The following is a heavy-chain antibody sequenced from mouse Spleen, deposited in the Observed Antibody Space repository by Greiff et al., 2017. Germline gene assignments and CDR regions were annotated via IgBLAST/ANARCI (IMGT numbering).Heavy chain of an antibody. CDR1: GYTFTSYW. CDR3: ARGLRVFDY. Sequence: QVQLQQPGAELVKPGASVKLSCKASGYTFTSYWMQWVKQRPGQGLEWIGEIDPSDSYTNYNQKFKGKATLTVDTSSSTAYMQLSSLTSEDSAVYYCARGLRVFDYWGQGTTLTVSS. CDR2: IDPSDSYT. V-gene: IGHV1-50*01. D-gene: IGHD2-4*01. J-gene: IGHJ2*01.